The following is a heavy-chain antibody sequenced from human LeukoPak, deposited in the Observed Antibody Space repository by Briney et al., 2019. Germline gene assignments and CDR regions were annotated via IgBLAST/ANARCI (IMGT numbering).Heavy chain of an antibody. CDR1: GFTFSSYS. CDR2: ISSSSSTI. CDR3: ARAPIVGLPPGILDY. V-gene: IGHV3-48*04. Sequence: PGRSLRLSCAASGFTFSSYSMNWVRQAPGKGLEWVSYISSSSSTIYYADSVKGRFTISRDNAKNSLYLQMNSLRAEDTAVYYCARAPIVGLPPGILDYWGQGILVTVSS. J-gene: IGHJ4*02. D-gene: IGHD2-21*01.